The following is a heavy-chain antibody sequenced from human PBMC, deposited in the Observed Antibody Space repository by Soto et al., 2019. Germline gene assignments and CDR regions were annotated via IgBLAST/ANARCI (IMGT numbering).Heavy chain of an antibody. CDR2: IYYSGST. V-gene: IGHV4-59*01. Sequence: PSETLSLTCTVSGGSISNYYWTWIRLPPGKGLEWIGHIYYSGSTKYNPSLKSRGTISVDTSKNQFSLKLSSVTAADTAVYYCARVGAEAGASIYYYYYGMDVWGQWTTVTVS. CDR1: GGSISNYY. D-gene: IGHD6-19*01. J-gene: IGHJ6*02. CDR3: ARVGAEAGASIYYYYYGMDV.